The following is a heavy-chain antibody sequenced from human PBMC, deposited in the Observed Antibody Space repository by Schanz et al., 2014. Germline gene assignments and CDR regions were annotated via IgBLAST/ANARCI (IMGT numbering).Heavy chain of an antibody. D-gene: IGHD2-8*01. CDR3: ASRSVYAPT. CDR1: GFTFRTYL. CDR2: ISSSSSTI. Sequence: VQLVESGGGLVQPGGSLRLSCAASGFTFRTYLMNWVRQAPGKGLEWVSFISSSSSTIYYADSVKGRFTISRDKSKNTLYLEMNSLRAEDTAVYYCASRSVYAPTWGQGILVTVSS. J-gene: IGHJ5*02. V-gene: IGHV3-48*01.